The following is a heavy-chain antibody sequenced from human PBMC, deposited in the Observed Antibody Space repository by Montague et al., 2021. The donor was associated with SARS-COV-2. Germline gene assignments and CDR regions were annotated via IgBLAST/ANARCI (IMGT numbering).Heavy chain of an antibody. Sequence: SETLSLTCAVFDGSFSNFYRSWIRQPPGKGLEWIGEINHSGTTYYNPSLKSRVTISVDTSRNQFSLKLNSVTAADAAVCYCASGDDNGSGYLDVWGQGTTVTVSS. V-gene: IGHV4-34*01. CDR2: INHSGTT. CDR1: DGSFSNFY. CDR3: ASGDDNGSGYLDV. J-gene: IGHJ6*02. D-gene: IGHD6-25*01.